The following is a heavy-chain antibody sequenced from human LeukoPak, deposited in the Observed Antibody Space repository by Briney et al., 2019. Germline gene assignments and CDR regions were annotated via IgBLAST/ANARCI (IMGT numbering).Heavy chain of an antibody. CDR2: IYPDDSDT. D-gene: IGHD5-24*01. J-gene: IGHJ4*02. Sequence: GESLKISCKGSGYRFADYWIAWVRQVPGQGLEWMGIIYPDDSDTRYSPSFLGQVTISADKSISTAYLQWSSLKASDTAMYYCARPVEMATGPFDYWGQGTLVTVSS. CDR3: ARPVEMATGPFDY. CDR1: GYRFADYW. V-gene: IGHV5-51*01.